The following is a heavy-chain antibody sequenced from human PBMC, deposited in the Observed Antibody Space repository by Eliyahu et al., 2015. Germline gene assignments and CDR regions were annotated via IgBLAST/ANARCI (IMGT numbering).Heavy chain of an antibody. Sequence: EVQLVESGGTLVQPGGSXRLXSCAXSGXLFGPYNMXWVRQAPGKGLXGVSYISSNGRTVYYADSVKGRFTISRDNALNSLSLQMDSLRADDTGVYYCAREMVRGVINSRGYFDKWGQGTLVTVSS. CDR2: ISSNGRTV. CDR1: GXLFGPYN. V-gene: IGHV3-48*03. D-gene: IGHD3-10*01. J-gene: IGHJ4*02. CDR3: AREMVRGVINSRGYFDK.